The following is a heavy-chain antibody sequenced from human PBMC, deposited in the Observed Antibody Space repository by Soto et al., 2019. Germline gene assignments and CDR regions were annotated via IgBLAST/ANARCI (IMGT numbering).Heavy chain of an antibody. Sequence: EVQLLESGGGLVQPGGSLRLSCAASGITISNYPMSWVRQAPGKGLDWVSGISGSGDRTYYADSVKGRFTISKDISKNSLSLQLDSLRVEDTAVYFCVKDDGGYPSTAPHWGQGTLVTVSS. CDR1: GITISNYP. D-gene: IGHD3-22*01. V-gene: IGHV3-23*01. CDR2: ISGSGDRT. J-gene: IGHJ4*02. CDR3: VKDDGGYPSTAPH.